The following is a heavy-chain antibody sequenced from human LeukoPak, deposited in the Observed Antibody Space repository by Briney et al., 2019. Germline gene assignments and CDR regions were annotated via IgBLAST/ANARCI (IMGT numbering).Heavy chain of an antibody. Sequence: GASVNVSCKASGYTFTSYDINWVRQATGQGLEWMGWMNPNSCNTGYAQKFQGRVTMTRNTSISTAYMELSSLRSEDTAVYYCARARLRGYSYGLRREKYWYDPWGQGTLVTVSS. CDR3: ARARLRGYSYGLRREKYWYDP. D-gene: IGHD5-18*01. V-gene: IGHV1-8*01. J-gene: IGHJ5*02. CDR2: MNPNSCNT. CDR1: GYTFTSYD.